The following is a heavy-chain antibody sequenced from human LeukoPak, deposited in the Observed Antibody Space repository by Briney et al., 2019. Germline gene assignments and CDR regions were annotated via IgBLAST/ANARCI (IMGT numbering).Heavy chain of an antibody. CDR1: GFTFDDYA. Sequence: GGSLRLSCAASGFTFDDYAMHWVRQAPGKGLEWVSGISWNSGSTGYADSVKGRFTISRDNAKNSLYLQMNSLRAEDTALYYCAKDMSVGGSHQYFQHWGQGTLVTVSS. CDR2: ISWNSGST. D-gene: IGHD4-23*01. CDR3: AKDMSVGGSHQYFQH. J-gene: IGHJ1*01. V-gene: IGHV3-9*01.